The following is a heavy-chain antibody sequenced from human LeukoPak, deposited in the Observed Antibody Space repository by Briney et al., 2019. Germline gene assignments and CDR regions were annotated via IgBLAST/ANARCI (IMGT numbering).Heavy chain of an antibody. CDR3: ARDFGFSPSSGYSFDY. Sequence: GGSLRLSCAASGFTFSRYGMHWVRQAPGKGLEWVAVIWYDGSNRQYVDSVKGRFTISRDNSKNTLYLQMNSLRADDTAVYCCARDFGFSPSSGYSFDYWGQGTLVTVSS. CDR2: IWYDGSNR. J-gene: IGHJ4*02. V-gene: IGHV3-33*01. CDR1: GFTFSRYG. D-gene: IGHD3-22*01.